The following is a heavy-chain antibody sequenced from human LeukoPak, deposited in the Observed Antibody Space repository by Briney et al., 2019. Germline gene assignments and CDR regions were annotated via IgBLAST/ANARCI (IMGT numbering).Heavy chain of an antibody. Sequence: SETLSLTCTVSGGSITSSNYFWGWIRQSPAKGLEGLGSIYYSGSTYYNPSLKSRVTISVETSKIQFSLKLSSVTAADSAAYYCARDSCSSTSCRRKFDNWGQGTLVTVSS. V-gene: IGHV4-39*07. CDR2: IYYSGST. CDR3: ARDSCSSTSCRRKFDN. D-gene: IGHD2-2*01. CDR1: GGSITSSNYF. J-gene: IGHJ4*02.